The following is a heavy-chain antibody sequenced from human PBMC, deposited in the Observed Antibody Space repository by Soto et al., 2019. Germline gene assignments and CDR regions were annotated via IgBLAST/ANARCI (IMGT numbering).Heavy chain of an antibody. Sequence: GGSLRLSCAASGFTFSSYGMHWVRQAPGKGLEWVAVTWYDGSNKYYADSVKGRFTISRDNSKNTLYLQMNSLRAEDTAVYYCAKAVYGGNAYYYYGMDVWGQGTTVTVSS. CDR2: TWYDGSNK. V-gene: IGHV3-33*06. J-gene: IGHJ6*02. CDR3: AKAVYGGNAYYYYGMDV. D-gene: IGHD2-15*01. CDR1: GFTFSSYG.